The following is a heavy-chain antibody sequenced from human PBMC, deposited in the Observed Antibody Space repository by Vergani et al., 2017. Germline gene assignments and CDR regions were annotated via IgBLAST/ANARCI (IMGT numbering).Heavy chain of an antibody. J-gene: IGHJ5*02. Sequence: QVQLVQSGAEVKKPGASVKVSCKASGYTFTSYYMHWVRQAPGQGLEWMGIINPSGGSTSYAQKFQGRVTMTRDTSTSTVYMELSSLRSEDTAVYYFARDPFVGATTRGWFDPWGQGTLVTVSS. D-gene: IGHD1-26*01. CDR1: GYTFTSYY. CDR3: ARDPFVGATTRGWFDP. V-gene: IGHV1-46*01. CDR2: INPSGGST.